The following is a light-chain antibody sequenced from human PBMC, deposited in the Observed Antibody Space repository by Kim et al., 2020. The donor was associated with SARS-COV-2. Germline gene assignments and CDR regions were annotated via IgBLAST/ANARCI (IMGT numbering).Light chain of an antibody. V-gene: IGLV3-1*01. CDR3: LAWDSITRNYV. CDR2: QDN. Sequence: SYELTQPPSVSVSPGQAASITCSGYKLGDKYVSWHQQKPGQSPVVVMYQDNQRPSGIPERFSGSNSGNTATLTISGTQAMDEADYYCLAWDSITRNYVFGTGTKVTVL. CDR1: KLGDKY. J-gene: IGLJ1*01.